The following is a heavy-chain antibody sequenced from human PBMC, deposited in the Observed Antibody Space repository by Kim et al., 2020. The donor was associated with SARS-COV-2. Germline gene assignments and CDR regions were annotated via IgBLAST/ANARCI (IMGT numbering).Heavy chain of an antibody. V-gene: IGHV1-46*01. CDR1: GYTFTTYY. D-gene: IGHD6-13*01. CDR2: INPNGGST. CDR3: ARAGYSSRWSEPHFDY. Sequence: ASVKVSCKASGYTFTTYYVHWIRQAPGQAPEWMAIINPNGGSTSSAQKFWGRLTVTSDTSTSTVFMELSNLKPDDKAVYFCARAGYSSRWSEPHFDYWGQ. J-gene: IGHJ4*02.